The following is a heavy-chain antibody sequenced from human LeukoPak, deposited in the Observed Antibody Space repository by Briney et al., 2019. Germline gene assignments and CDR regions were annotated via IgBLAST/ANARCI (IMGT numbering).Heavy chain of an antibody. Sequence: SETLSLTCTASGGSMSSYYWSWIRQPAGKGLEWIGRIYSSGSTNYNPSLKSRVTMSVDTSKNQFSLRLSSVTAEDTAVYYCARVDSSGYQANFDYWGQGTLVTVSS. V-gene: IGHV4-4*07. CDR3: ARVDSSGYQANFDY. D-gene: IGHD3-22*01. CDR1: GGSMSSYY. J-gene: IGHJ4*02. CDR2: IYSSGST.